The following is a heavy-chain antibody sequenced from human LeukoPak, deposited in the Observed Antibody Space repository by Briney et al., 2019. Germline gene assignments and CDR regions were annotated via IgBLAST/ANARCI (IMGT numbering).Heavy chain of an antibody. CDR2: IIPIFGTA. D-gene: IGHD6-19*01. CDR3: ARDPWGAVAGESFDY. V-gene: IGHV1-69*06. Sequence: ASVKVSCKASGGTFSSYAISWVRQAPGQGLEWMGGIIPIFGTANYAQKFQGRVTITADKSTSTAYMELSSLRSEDTAVYYCARDPWGAVAGESFDYWGQGTLVTVSS. J-gene: IGHJ4*02. CDR1: GGTFSSYA.